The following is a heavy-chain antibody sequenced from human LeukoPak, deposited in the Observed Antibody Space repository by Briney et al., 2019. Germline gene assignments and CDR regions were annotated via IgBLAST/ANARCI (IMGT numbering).Heavy chain of an antibody. CDR1: GFTLSRYW. Sequence: GGSLRLSCAASGFTLSRYWMSWVRQAPGKGLEWVSYISSSGSTIYYADSVKGRFTISRDNAKNSLFLQMNSLRDEDTAVYYCARERVGATSNWFDPWGQGTLVTVSS. CDR3: ARERVGATSNWFDP. V-gene: IGHV3-48*02. CDR2: ISSSGSTI. J-gene: IGHJ5*02. D-gene: IGHD1-26*01.